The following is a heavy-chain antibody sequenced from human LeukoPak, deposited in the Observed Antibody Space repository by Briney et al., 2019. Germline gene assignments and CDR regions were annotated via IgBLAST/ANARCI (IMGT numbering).Heavy chain of an antibody. CDR2: MNPNSGNT. CDR1: GYTFTSYD. CDR3: ARQFYGDYSYSGAFDI. J-gene: IGHJ3*02. D-gene: IGHD4-17*01. Sequence: GASVKVSCKASGYTFTSYDINWVRQATGQGLEWMGWMNPNSGNTGYAQKLQGRVTMTTDTSTSTAYMELRSLRSDDTAAYYCARQFYGDYSYSGAFDIWGQGTMVTVSS. V-gene: IGHV1-8*02.